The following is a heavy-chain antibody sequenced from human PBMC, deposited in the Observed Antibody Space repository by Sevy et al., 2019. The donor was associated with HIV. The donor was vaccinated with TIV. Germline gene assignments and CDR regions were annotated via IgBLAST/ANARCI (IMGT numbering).Heavy chain of an antibody. V-gene: IGHV3-9*01. Sequence: GGSLRLSCAASGFTFDDHAMHWVRLLPGKGLEWVSGVSWNGDVVGNADSVKGRFTISRDNAKNSLFLEMNSLRPEDRALYYCEKDIGVGGGQKAFVIWGKGTRVPASS. CDR2: VSWNGDVV. J-gene: IGHJ3*02. CDR3: EKDIGVGGGQKAFVI. D-gene: IGHD3-16*01. CDR1: GFTFDDHA.